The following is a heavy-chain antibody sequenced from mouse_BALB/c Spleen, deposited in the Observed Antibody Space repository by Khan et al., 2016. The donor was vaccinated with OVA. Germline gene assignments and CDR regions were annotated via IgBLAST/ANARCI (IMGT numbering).Heavy chain of an antibody. CDR2: IYPGDGDT. V-gene: IGHV1-87*01. Sequence: QVQLQQSGAELARPGASVKLSCKASGYTFTSYWMQWVKQRPGQGLEWIGAIYPGDGDTRYTQKFKGKATLTADKSSSPAYMQLSSLASEDSAVYYCAMGGYGNRYYAMDYWGQGTSVTVSS. CDR3: AMGGYGNRYYAMDY. D-gene: IGHD2-10*02. CDR1: GYTFTSYW. J-gene: IGHJ4*01.